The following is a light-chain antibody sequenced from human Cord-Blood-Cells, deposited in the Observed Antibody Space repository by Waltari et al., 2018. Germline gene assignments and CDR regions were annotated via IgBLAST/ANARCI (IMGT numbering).Light chain of an antibody. V-gene: IGKV3-20*01. CDR2: GAS. CDR3: QQYGSSPLT. J-gene: IGKJ4*01. Sequence: EIVLTQPPGTLSLSPGERATLSCRASQSVSSSYLAWYQQKPGRAPRLLIYGASSRATGIPDRFSGSGSGTDFTLTISRLEPEDFAVYYCQQYGSSPLTFGGGTKVEIK. CDR1: QSVSSSY.